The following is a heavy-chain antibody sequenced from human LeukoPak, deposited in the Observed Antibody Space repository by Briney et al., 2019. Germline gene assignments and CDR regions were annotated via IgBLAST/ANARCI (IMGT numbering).Heavy chain of an antibody. V-gene: IGHV1-3*01. CDR3: ARDYDNSGHDY. J-gene: IGHJ4*02. CDR2: INAGNGHT. Sequence: GASVKVSCKASGYTFTSYAMHWVRQAPGQRLEWMGWINAGNGHTKYSQKFQGRVTITRDTSASTACMELSSLRSEDTAVYYCARDYDNSGHDYWGQGTLVTVSS. D-gene: IGHD3-22*01. CDR1: GYTFTSYA.